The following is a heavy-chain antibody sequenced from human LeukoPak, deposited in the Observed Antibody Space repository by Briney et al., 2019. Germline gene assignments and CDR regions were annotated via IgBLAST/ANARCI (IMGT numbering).Heavy chain of an antibody. V-gene: IGHV4-30-2*01. CDR3: ARNNLNYYDSSGPPGGYFDY. CDR2: IYHSGST. Sequence: SETLSLTCAVSGGSISSGGYSWSWIRQPPGKGLEWIGYIYHSGSTYYNPSLKSRVTISVDRSKNQISLKLSSVTAADTAVYYCARNNLNYYDSSGPPGGYFDYWGQGTLVTVSS. D-gene: IGHD3-22*01. J-gene: IGHJ4*02. CDR1: GGSISSGGYS.